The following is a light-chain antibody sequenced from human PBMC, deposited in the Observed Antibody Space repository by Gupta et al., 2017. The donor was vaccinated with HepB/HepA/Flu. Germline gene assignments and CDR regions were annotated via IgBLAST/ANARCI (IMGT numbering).Light chain of an antibody. CDR3: SSYVISTTLFV. V-gene: IGLV2-14*01. CDR2: DVT. CDR1: SSDVGGSHY. J-gene: IGLJ1*01. Sequence: QSALTQPASVSGSPGQSITISCTGTSSDVGGSHYASWYQQHPGKAPKLLIYDVTVRPSGVSNRISGSKSGNTASLSISGLQPEDEADYFCSSYVISTTLFVFGSGTKVTVL.